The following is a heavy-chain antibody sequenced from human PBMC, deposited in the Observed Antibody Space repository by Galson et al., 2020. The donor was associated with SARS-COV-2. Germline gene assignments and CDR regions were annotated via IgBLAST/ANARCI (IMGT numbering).Heavy chain of an antibody. CDR2: INPKSGGT. Sequence: ASVKVSCKASGYTFTAYYIHWVRQAPGQGLEWMGWINPKSGGTNYAQKFEGRVTMTRDTSITTAYMELSRLRADDTAVYYCARLRYYDVLTGYIVDVWGQVTMVTVSS. V-gene: IGHV1-2*02. J-gene: IGHJ6*02. D-gene: IGHD3-9*01. CDR1: GYTFTAYY. CDR3: ARLRYYDVLTGYIVDV.